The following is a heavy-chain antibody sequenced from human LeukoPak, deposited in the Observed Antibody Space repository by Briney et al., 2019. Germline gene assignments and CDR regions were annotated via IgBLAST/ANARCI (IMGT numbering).Heavy chain of an antibody. J-gene: IGHJ3*02. Sequence: GGSLRLSCAASGFTFSSYDMHWVRQATGKGLEWVSAIGTAGDTYYPGSVKGRFTISRENAKNSLYLQMNSLRAGDTAVYYCAKGRGLEDDWLGGPHDAFDIWGQGTMVTVSS. V-gene: IGHV3-13*01. CDR3: AKGRGLEDDWLGGPHDAFDI. CDR2: IGTAGDT. D-gene: IGHD3-9*01. CDR1: GFTFSSYD.